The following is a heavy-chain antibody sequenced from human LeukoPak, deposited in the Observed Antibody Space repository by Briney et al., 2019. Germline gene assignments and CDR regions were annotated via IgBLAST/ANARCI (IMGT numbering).Heavy chain of an antibody. Sequence: GGSLRLSCAASGFNFSNYSMNWVRQAPGKGLDWVATITGSTTYIYYSESVKGRFIISRDNAKNSLYLQMNSLRAEDTAVYYCASAYYSDTRGFDYWGQGTLVTVSS. V-gene: IGHV3-21*01. CDR1: GFNFSNYS. D-gene: IGHD3-22*01. J-gene: IGHJ4*02. CDR3: ASAYYSDTRGFDY. CDR2: ITGSTTYI.